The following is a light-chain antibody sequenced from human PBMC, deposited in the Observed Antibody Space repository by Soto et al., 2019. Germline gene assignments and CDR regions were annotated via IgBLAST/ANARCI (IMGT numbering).Light chain of an antibody. CDR1: SSDIGAYNY. CDR3: TSWTTSTTMI. V-gene: IGLV2-14*03. Sequence: QPVLTQPASVSGSPGQSITISCTGTSSDIGAYNYVSWYQQHPGKAPKLMIYDVNIRPSGVSNRFSGSKSGNTASLTISGLQPEDEADYYCTSWTTSTTMIFGGGTKVTVL. CDR2: DVN. J-gene: IGLJ2*01.